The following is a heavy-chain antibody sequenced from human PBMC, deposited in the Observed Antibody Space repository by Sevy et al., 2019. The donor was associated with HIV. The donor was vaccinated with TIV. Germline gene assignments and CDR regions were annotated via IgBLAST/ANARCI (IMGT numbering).Heavy chain of an antibody. CDR3: TRLGGTVVTPYYAMDV. J-gene: IGHJ6*02. CDR2: IRSKANNYAT. V-gene: IGHV3-73*01. CDR1: GFTFGGSA. Sequence: GGSLRLSCAASGFTFGGSAMHWVRQASGKGLEWVGRIRSKANNYATAHAASVKGRFTISRDDSKNTAYLQINSLKTEDTVVYYCTRLGGTVVTPYYAMDVWGQGTTVTVSS. D-gene: IGHD2-21*02.